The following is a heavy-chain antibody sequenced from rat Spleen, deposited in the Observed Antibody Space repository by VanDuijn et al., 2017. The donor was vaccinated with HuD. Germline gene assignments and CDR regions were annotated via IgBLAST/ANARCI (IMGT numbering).Heavy chain of an antibody. CDR2: ISTGGGNT. CDR1: GFTFNNYD. CDR3: ARLGYYFDY. D-gene: IGHD4-3*01. Sequence: EVQLVESGGGLVQPGRSLKLSCAASGFTFNNYDMAWVRQAPTKGLEWIASISTGGGNTNYRDSVKGRFTISRDNAKSTLYLQMDSLRSEDTATYYCARLGYYFDYWGQGVMVTVSS. J-gene: IGHJ2*01. V-gene: IGHV5-25*01.